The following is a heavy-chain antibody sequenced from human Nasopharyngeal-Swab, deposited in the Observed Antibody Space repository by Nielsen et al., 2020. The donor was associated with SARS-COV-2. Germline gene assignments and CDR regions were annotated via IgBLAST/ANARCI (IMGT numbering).Heavy chain of an antibody. CDR3: ARGTVYYYDSSGYYYYYYYGMDV. J-gene: IGHJ6*02. Sequence: WIRQPPGQGLEWIGEINPSGSTNYNPSLKSRVTISVDTSKNQFSLKLSSVTAADTAVYYCARGTVYYYDSSGYYYYYYYGMDVWGQGTTVTVSS. D-gene: IGHD3-22*01. V-gene: IGHV4-34*01. CDR2: INPSGST.